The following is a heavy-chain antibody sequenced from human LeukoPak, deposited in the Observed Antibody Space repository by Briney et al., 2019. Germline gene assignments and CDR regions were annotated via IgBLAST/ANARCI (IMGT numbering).Heavy chain of an antibody. J-gene: IGHJ3*02. D-gene: IGHD3-9*01. V-gene: IGHV4-34*01. CDR3: ARGLPTYYDILTGYFSRDAFDI. CDR2: INHSGST. CDR1: GGSFSGYY. Sequence: SETLSLTCAVYGGSFSGYYWSWIRQPPGKGLEWIGEINHSGSTNYNPSLKSRVTISVDTSKNQFSLKLSSVTAADTAVYYCARGLPTYYDILTGYFSRDAFDIWGQGTMVTVSS.